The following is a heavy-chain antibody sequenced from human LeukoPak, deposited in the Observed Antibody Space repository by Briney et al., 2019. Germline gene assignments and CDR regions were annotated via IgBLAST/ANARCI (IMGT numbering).Heavy chain of an antibody. Sequence: PSETLSLTCTVSGGSISSYYRSWIRQPPGKGLEWIGYIYYSGSTNYNPSLKSRVTISVDTSKNQFSLKLSSVTAADTAVYYCARRRDYYYYGMGVWGQGTTVTVSS. J-gene: IGHJ6*02. CDR3: ARRRDYYYYGMGV. CDR1: GGSISSYY. V-gene: IGHV4-59*08. CDR2: IYYSGST.